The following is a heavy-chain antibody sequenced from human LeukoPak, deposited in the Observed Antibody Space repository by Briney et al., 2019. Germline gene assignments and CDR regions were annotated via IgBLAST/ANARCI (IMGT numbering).Heavy chain of an antibody. CDR1: GFTFGDYA. CDR3: SLGVVVVPAATSGWFDP. J-gene: IGHJ5*02. V-gene: IGHV3-49*04. Sequence: GGSLRLSCTASGFTFGDYAMSWVRQAPGKGLEWVGFIRSKAYGGTTEYAASVKGRFTISRDDSKSIAYLQMNSPKTEDTAVYYCSLGVVVVPAATSGWFDPWGQGTLVTVSS. CDR2: IRSKAYGGTT. D-gene: IGHD2-2*01.